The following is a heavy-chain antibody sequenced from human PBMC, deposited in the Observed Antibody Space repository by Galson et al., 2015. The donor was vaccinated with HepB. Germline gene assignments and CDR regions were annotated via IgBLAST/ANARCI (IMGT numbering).Heavy chain of an antibody. CDR1: GGPTTTSY. D-gene: IGHD3-10*01. CDR2: VSYRGRA. J-gene: IGHJ5*02. Sequence: ETLSLTCSVSGGPTTTSYWSWIRLRPGKGLEWIGYVSYRGRANYNSSVKGRVTMSVDTSKDQFSLKLTSVTAADTGTYFCARAESSGTSYMHFTPLASWFDPWGQGILVTVSS. V-gene: IGHV4-59*01. CDR3: ARAESSGTSYMHFTPLASWFDP.